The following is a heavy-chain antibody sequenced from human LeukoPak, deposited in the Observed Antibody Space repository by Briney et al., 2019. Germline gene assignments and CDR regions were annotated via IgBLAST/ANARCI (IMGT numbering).Heavy chain of an antibody. CDR2: IKSKTDGGTT. CDR3: TTGKSSSWSHYYYYYGMDV. V-gene: IGHV3-15*01. D-gene: IGHD6-13*01. Sequence: PGGSLRLSCAASGFTFSNAWMSWVRQAPGKGLEWVGRIKSKTDGGTTDYAAPVKGRFTISRDDSKNTLYLQMNSLKTEDTAVYYCTTGKSSSWSHYYYYYGMDVWGQGTTVTVSS. CDR1: GFTFSNAW. J-gene: IGHJ6*02.